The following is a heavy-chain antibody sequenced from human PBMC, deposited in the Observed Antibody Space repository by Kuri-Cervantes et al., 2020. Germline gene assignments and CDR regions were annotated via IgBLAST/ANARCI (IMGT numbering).Heavy chain of an antibody. CDR3: AGGEIFVVVVAATIYFDY. J-gene: IGHJ4*02. CDR1: GGSISSSSYY. D-gene: IGHD2-15*01. CDR2: IYYSGST. Sequence: SETLSLTCTVSGGSISSSSYYWGWIRQPPGKGLEWIGSIYYSGSTYYNPSLKSRVTISVGTSKNQFSLKLSSVTAADTAVYYCAGGEIFVVVVAATIYFDYWGQGTLVTVSS. V-gene: IGHV4-39*01.